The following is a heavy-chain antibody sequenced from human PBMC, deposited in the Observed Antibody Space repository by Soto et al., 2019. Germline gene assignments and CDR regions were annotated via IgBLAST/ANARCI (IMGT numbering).Heavy chain of an antibody. V-gene: IGHV2-5*02. CDR2: IYWDDDK. J-gene: IGHJ4*02. CDR3: APLYYDYIWGSYRPPGYFDY. Sequence: GSGPTLVNPTQTLTLTCTFSGFSLSTSGVGVGWIRQPPGKALEWLALIYWDDDKRYSPSLKSRLTITKDTSKNQVVLTMTNMDPVDTATYYCAPLYYDYIWGSYRPPGYFDYWGQGTLVTVSS. CDR1: GFSLSTSGVG. D-gene: IGHD3-16*02.